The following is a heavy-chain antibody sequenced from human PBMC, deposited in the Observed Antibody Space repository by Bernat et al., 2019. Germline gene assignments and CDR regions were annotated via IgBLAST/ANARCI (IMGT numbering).Heavy chain of an antibody. CDR2: IKSKTDGGTT. CDR3: TTDFGGYSDDFDI. V-gene: IGHV3-15*01. CDR1: GFTFSNAW. J-gene: IGHJ3*02. Sequence: EVQLVESGGGLVKPGGSLRLSCAASGFTFSNAWMSWVRQAPGKGLEWVGRIKSKTDGGTTDYAAPVKGRFTISRDDSKNTLYLQMNSLKTEDTAMYYCTTDFGGYSDDFDIWGQGTMVTVSS. D-gene: IGHD5-12*01.